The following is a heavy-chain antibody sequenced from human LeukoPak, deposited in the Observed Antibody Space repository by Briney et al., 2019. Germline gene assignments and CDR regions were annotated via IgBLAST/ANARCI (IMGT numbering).Heavy chain of an antibody. CDR1: GFTFNNYA. Sequence: GGSLRFSCAASGFTFNNYAMNWVRQTPGGRLEWVSFIGISSGPLLYADSVKGRFTISRDNAKASVYLQMNRLRAEDTAVYYCARAKGYTSSYSFDYWGQGILVTVSS. CDR2: IGISSGPL. J-gene: IGHJ4*02. V-gene: IGHV3-48*04. D-gene: IGHD3-10*01. CDR3: ARAKGYTSSYSFDY.